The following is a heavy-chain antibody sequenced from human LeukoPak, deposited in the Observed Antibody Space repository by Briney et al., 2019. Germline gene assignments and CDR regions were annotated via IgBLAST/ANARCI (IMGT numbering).Heavy chain of an antibody. V-gene: IGHV1-2*02. D-gene: IGHD2-2*01. J-gene: IGHJ4*02. CDR1: GYTFTGYY. Sequence: ASVKVSCKASGYTFTGYYIHWVRQAPGQGLEWMGWINPNSGDTKYEQRFQGRFTMTRDTSISTAYMELTRIRSDDAAVYFCARDGSWSSISYSDYWGQGTLVTVSS. CDR3: ARDGSWSSISYSDY. CDR2: INPNSGDT.